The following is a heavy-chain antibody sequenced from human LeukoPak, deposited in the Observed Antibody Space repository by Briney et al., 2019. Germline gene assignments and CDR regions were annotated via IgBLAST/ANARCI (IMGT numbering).Heavy chain of an antibody. V-gene: IGHV3-23*01. Sequence: GGSLRLSCAASGFTFNNYAMNWVRQAPGKGLEWVSAISGSGGSTYYADSVKGRFTISRDNSKNTLYLQMNSLRAEDTAVYYCAKDIHRAYYYDSSGYYDLDYWGQGTLVTVSS. CDR1: GFTFNNYA. CDR3: AKDIHRAYYYDSSGYYDLDY. CDR2: ISGSGGST. D-gene: IGHD3-22*01. J-gene: IGHJ4*02.